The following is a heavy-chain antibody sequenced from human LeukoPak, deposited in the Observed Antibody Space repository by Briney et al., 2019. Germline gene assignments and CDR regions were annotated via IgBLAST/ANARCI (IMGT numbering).Heavy chain of an antibody. J-gene: IGHJ4*02. D-gene: IGHD3-3*01. CDR2: ISGSGAST. V-gene: IGHV3-23*01. CDR1: GFTFSTNA. CDR3: AKDCRSGSPYYFDY. Sequence: AGGSLRLSCLTSGFTFSTNAMSWVRQAPGKGLEWISGISGSGASTYYADSVTGRFTISRDNSRNTLYLQMNSLRGDDTAVYYCAKDCRSGSPYYFDYWGQGTLVTVSS.